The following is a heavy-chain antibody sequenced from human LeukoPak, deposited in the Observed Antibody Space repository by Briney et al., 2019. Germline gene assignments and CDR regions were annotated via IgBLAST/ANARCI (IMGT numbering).Heavy chain of an antibody. D-gene: IGHD6-19*01. Sequence: SETLSLTCIVSGDSISGYYWSWIRQPPGQGLEWIGYIYYSGSTNYNPSLKSRVTISVDTSKNQFSLKLSSVTAADTAVYYCARSYSSGRRDDAFDIWGQGTMVTVSS. V-gene: IGHV4-59*08. CDR3: ARSYSSGRRDDAFDI. J-gene: IGHJ3*02. CDR1: GDSISGYY. CDR2: IYYSGST.